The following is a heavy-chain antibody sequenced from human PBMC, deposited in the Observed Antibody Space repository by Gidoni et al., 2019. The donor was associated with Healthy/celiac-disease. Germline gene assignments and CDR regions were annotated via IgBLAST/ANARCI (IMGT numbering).Heavy chain of an antibody. CDR3: ARGVATIPFFDY. CDR1: GFPFSSYG. CDR2: IWYDGSNK. V-gene: IGHV3-33*01. D-gene: IGHD5-12*01. J-gene: IGHJ4*02. Sequence: QVQLVESGGGVVQPGRSLRLSCAASGFPFSSYGMHWVRQAPGKGLGWVAVIWYDGSNKYYADSVKGRFTISRDNSKNTLYLQMNSLRAEDTAVYYCARGVATIPFFDYWGQGTLVTVSS.